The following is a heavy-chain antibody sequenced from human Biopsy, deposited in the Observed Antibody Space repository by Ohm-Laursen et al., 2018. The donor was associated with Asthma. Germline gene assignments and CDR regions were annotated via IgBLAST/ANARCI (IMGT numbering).Heavy chain of an antibody. V-gene: IGHV4-39*02. D-gene: IGHD6-6*01. CDR2: IYYSGRT. CDR3: ARAVSSSSYWYFDL. Sequence: GTLSLTCTVSGDAMSTSGSYWGWIRQSPGKGLEWIGSIYYSGRTYYNPSLESRVTISADTSNNHFSLKVTSVTAADTAVYYCARAVSSSSYWYFDLWGRGDLVTVSS. J-gene: IGHJ2*01. CDR1: GDAMSTSGSY.